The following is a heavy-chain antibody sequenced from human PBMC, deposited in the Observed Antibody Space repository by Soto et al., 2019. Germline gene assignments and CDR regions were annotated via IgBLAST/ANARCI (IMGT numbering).Heavy chain of an antibody. V-gene: IGHV1-8*01. J-gene: IGHJ6*02. Sequence: QVQLVKSGAEEEKPGASVKVSCTASGYTFTSYDINWVRQATGQGLEWMGWMNPNSGNTCYAQKFQGRVTMTRNTSISTAYMELISLRSEDTPLYYFAREKSYGMDVWGQGTKVIVTS. CDR2: MNPNSGNT. CDR3: AREKSYGMDV. CDR1: GYTFTSYD.